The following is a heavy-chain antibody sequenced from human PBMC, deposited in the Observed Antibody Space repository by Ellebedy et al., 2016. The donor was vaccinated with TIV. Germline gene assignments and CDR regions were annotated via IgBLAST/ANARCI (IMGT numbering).Heavy chain of an antibody. V-gene: IGHV3-33*01. J-gene: IGHJ4*02. D-gene: IGHD5-18*01. CDR2: IWYDGSNK. Sequence: GESLKISCAASGLSFKDHGMHWVRQAPGKGLEWVAVIWYDGSNKYYADSVKGRFTISRDNSKNTLYLQMNSLRAEDTAVYYCAREVEYSYGAFDYWGQGTLVTVSS. CDR3: AREVEYSYGAFDY. CDR1: GLSFKDHG.